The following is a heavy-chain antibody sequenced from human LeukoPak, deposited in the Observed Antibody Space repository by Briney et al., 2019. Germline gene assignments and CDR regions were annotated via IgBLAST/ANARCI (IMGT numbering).Heavy chain of an antibody. Sequence: GGSLRLSCAASGFTFSSYWMHWVRQAPGKGLVWVSRIYSDGSSTSYADSVKGRFTIPRDNAKNTVYLQMNSLRAEDTAVYYCARARSSYYGSGSYSAFDIWGQGTMVTVSS. CDR2: IYSDGSST. CDR3: ARARSSYYGSGSYSAFDI. J-gene: IGHJ3*02. CDR1: GFTFSSYW. V-gene: IGHV3-74*01. D-gene: IGHD3-10*01.